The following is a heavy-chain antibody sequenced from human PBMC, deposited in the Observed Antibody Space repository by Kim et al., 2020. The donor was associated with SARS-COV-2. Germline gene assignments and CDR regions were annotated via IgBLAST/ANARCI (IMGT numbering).Heavy chain of an antibody. Sequence: SETLSLTCAVYGGSFSGYYWSWIRQPPGKGLEWIGEINHSGSTNYNPSLKSRVTISVDTSKNQFSLKLSSVTAADTAVYYCARGHRGLEDDYWGQGTLVTVSS. CDR2: INHSGST. CDR1: GGSFSGYY. CDR3: ARGHRGLEDDY. J-gene: IGHJ4*02. V-gene: IGHV4-34*01. D-gene: IGHD3-10*01.